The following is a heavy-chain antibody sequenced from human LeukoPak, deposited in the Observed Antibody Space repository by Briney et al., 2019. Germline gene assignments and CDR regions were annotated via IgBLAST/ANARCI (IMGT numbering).Heavy chain of an antibody. V-gene: IGHV3-23*01. Sequence: GGSLRLSCAASGFTFSSSAMSWVRQAPGKGLEWVSSISGSGGSPYYADSVKGRFTISRDNSKNTLNLQMNSLKAEDTAVYYCARAPPYSCGGDCSFDYWGQGTLVTVSS. D-gene: IGHD2-21*02. CDR2: ISGSGGSP. J-gene: IGHJ4*02. CDR3: ARAPPYSCGGDCSFDY. CDR1: GFTFSSSA.